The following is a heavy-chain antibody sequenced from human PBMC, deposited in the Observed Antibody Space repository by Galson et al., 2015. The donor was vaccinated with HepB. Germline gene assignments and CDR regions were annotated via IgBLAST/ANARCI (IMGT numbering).Heavy chain of an antibody. Sequence: LRLSCAASGFTFSSYAMSWVRQAPGKGLEWVSGISGSGGSTDYADSVKGRFTISRDNSKNTLYLQMNSLRAEDTAVYYCAKGVVGYCTNGVCYPYWFFELWGRGTLVTVSS. CDR1: GFTFSSYA. J-gene: IGHJ2*01. D-gene: IGHD2-8*01. V-gene: IGHV3-23*01. CDR3: AKGVVGYCTNGVCYPYWFFEL. CDR2: ISGSGGST.